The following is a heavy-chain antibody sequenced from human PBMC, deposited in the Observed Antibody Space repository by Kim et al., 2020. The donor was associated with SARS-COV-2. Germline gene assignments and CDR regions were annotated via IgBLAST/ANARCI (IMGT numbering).Heavy chain of an antibody. D-gene: IGHD5-18*01. V-gene: IGHV1-3*01. Sequence: KFQGRVTITRDTSASTAYMELSSLRSEDTAVYYCARYTAMVPHDAFDIWGQGTMVTVSS. J-gene: IGHJ3*02. CDR3: ARYTAMVPHDAFDI.